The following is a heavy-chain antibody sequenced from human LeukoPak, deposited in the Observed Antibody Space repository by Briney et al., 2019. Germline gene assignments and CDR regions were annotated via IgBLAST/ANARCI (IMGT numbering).Heavy chain of an antibody. CDR2: IYTSGST. J-gene: IGHJ4*02. V-gene: IGHV4-4*07. Sequence: PSETLSLTCTVSGGSISSYYWSWIRQPAGKGLEWIGRIYTSGSTNYNPSLKSRVTMSVDTSKNQFSLKLSSVTAADTAVYYCARDLKRWDDYGDYLIFDYWGQGTLVTVSS. CDR3: ARDLKRWDDYGDYLIFDY. D-gene: IGHD4-17*01. CDR1: GGSISSYY.